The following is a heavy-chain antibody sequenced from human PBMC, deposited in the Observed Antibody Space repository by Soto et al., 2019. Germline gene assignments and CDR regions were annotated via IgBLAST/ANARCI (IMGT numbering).Heavy chain of an antibody. CDR2: IYLRGST. Sequence: QLQLQESGLGLVQPAQTLSLTCDVSGDSIRSRGSSWAWIRQPPGKGLEWIGNIYLRGSTFYSPSLRSRVSISLDRSTHQFSLKLNSVTAADPAIYPCARAGAQRTSEWPNWFHPWGQGTLVTVSS. CDR3: ARAGAQRTSEWPNWFHP. V-gene: IGHV4-30-2*01. CDR1: GDSIRSRGSS. D-gene: IGHD3-3*01. J-gene: IGHJ5*02.